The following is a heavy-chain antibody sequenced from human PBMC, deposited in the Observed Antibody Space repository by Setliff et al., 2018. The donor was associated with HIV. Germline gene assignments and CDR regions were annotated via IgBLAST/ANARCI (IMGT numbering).Heavy chain of an antibody. D-gene: IGHD3-22*01. CDR1: GGSISSSSYY. CDR3: ARAKYYYDTSAYYGSRDWYFDL. Sequence: PSETLSLTCTVSGGSISSSSYYWAWIRQPPGKGLEWIATIYYSGDSHYNPSLKSRVTIPVDTSKNQFSLKLNSVTAADTAVYYCARAKYYYDTSAYYGSRDWYFDLWGRGTLVTVSS. CDR2: IYYSGDS. V-gene: IGHV4-39*07. J-gene: IGHJ2*01.